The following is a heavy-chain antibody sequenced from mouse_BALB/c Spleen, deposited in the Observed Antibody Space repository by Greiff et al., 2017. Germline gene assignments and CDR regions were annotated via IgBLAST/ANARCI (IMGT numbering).Heavy chain of an antibody. D-gene: IGHD1-1*01. CDR1: GFTFSSFG. CDR2: ISSGSSTI. V-gene: IGHV5-17*02. CDR3: ARSDYGYAMDY. Sequence: EVHLVESGGGLVQPGGSRKLSCAASGFTFSSFGMHWVRQAPEKGLEWVAYISSGSSTIYYADTVKGRFTISRDNPKNTLFLQMTSLRSEDTAMYYCARSDYGYAMDYWGQGTSVTVSS. J-gene: IGHJ4*01.